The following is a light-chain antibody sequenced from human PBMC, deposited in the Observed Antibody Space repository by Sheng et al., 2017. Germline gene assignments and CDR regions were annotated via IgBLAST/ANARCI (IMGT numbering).Light chain of an antibody. CDR1: NSDVGGSNS. V-gene: IGLV2-14*03. CDR2: DVS. Sequence: QSALTQPASVSGSPGQSITISCTGTNSDVGGSNSVSWYQQHPGQTPKLMIYDVSHRPSGIPNRFSGSKSANTASLTISGLQPEDEADYFCFSFPRSSTVDYVFGTGTKVTVL. J-gene: IGLJ1*01. CDR3: FSFPRSSTVDYV.